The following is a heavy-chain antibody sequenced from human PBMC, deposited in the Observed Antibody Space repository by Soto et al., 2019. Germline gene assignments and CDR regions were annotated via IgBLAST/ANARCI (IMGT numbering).Heavy chain of an antibody. D-gene: IGHD1-26*01. CDR2: IWSDGSNK. V-gene: IGHV3-33*01. CDR1: GFTFSNYA. J-gene: IGHJ5*02. CDR3: AGDQTGSYPYNWFDP. Sequence: QVQLVESGGGVVQPGRSLSLSCAASGFTFSNYAIHWVRQAPGKGLEWVSVIWSDGSNKYYTDSVKGRFTISRDNSKNTVHLQMNSLRAEDTAVYYCAGDQTGSYPYNWFDPWGQGTLVTVSS.